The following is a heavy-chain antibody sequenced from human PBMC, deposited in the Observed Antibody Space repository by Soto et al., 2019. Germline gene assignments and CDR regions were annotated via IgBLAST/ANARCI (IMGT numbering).Heavy chain of an antibody. CDR2: ISISSSYI. V-gene: IGHV3-21*01. J-gene: IGHJ4*02. Sequence: GGSLRLSCAASGLTFSSYSMNWVRQAPGKGLEWGSSISISSSYIYYADTVKGRFTISRDNAKNSLYPQMNSRRAEDTAVYYCAREQNTSSYDYWGQRALVT. CDR3: AREQNTSSYDY. D-gene: IGHD6-6*01. CDR1: GLTFSSYS.